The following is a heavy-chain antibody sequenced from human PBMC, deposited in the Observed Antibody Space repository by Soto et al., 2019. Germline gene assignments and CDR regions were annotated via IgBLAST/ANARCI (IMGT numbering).Heavy chain of an antibody. Sequence: SETLSLTCTVSGGSISSSSYYWGWIRQPPGKGLEWIGSIYYSGSTYYNPSLKSRVTISVDTSKNQFSLKLSSVTAADTAVYYCARSPGYYFDPWGQGTLVTVSS. CDR3: ARSPGYYFDP. V-gene: IGHV4-39*01. CDR2: IYYSGST. J-gene: IGHJ4*02. D-gene: IGHD3-10*01. CDR1: GGSISSSSYY.